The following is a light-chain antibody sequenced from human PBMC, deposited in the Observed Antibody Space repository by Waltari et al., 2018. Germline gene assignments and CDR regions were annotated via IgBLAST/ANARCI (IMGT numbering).Light chain of an antibody. CDR2: LGS. V-gene: IGKV2-28*01. J-gene: IGKJ5*01. CDR3: MGALQTAT. CDR1: QSLLHSNGYNY. Sequence: EIVMTQSPLSLSVTPGEPASISCRSSQSLLHSNGYNYLDWYVQKPGQSPQVLIYLGSDRAAGVPDRFSSSGSGTDFTLKISRGEAEDVGIDYCMGALQTATFGPGTRLDIK.